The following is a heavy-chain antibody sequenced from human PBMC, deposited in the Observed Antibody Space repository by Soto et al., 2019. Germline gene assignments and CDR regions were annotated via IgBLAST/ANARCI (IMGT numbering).Heavy chain of an antibody. D-gene: IGHD1-26*01. CDR1: GFTFSSYA. CDR3: AKDEGGSRPADAFDI. CDR2: ISGSGGST. V-gene: IGHV3-23*01. Sequence: WGSLRLSWSASGFTFSSYAMSWFRQAPGKGLEWVSAISGSGGSTYYADSVKGRFTISRDNSKNTLYLQMNSLRAEDTAVYYCAKDEGGSRPADAFDIWGQGTMVTVSS. J-gene: IGHJ3*02.